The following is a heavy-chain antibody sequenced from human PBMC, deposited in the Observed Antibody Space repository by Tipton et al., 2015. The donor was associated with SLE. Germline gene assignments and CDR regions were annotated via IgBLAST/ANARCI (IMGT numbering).Heavy chain of an antibody. Sequence: TLSLTCTVSGYSISSGYYWGWIRQPPGKGLEWIGEINHSGSTNYNPSLKSRVTISVDTSKNQFSLKLSSVTAADTAVYYCARGRGGGYYPDYWGQGTLVTVSS. V-gene: IGHV4-38-2*02. CDR3: ARGRGGGYYPDY. D-gene: IGHD3-22*01. CDR1: GYSISSGYY. CDR2: INHSGST. J-gene: IGHJ4*02.